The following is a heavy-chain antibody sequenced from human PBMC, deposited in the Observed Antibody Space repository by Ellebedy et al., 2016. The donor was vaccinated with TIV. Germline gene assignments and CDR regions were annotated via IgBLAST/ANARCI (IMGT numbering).Heavy chain of an antibody. CDR3: VRDVNFNFGDT. Sequence: PGGSLRLSCAASGFTFSSYVMHWVRQAPGKALVWVARISHDANFLSYADSVKVRFTISRDNTKNTLFLQMSSLRAEDTAVYFCVRDVNFNFGDTWGQGTLVTVSS. CDR2: ISHDANFL. J-gene: IGHJ5*02. V-gene: IGHV3-74*01. CDR1: GFTFSSYV. D-gene: IGHD1-1*01.